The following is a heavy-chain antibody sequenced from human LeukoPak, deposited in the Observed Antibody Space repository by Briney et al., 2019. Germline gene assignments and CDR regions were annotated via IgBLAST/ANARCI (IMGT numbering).Heavy chain of an antibody. Sequence: GGSLRLSCAASGFTFSSYSMNWVRQAPGKGLEWVSSISSSGSYIYYADSVKGRFTISRDNAKNSLYLQMNSLRAEDTAVYYCARDDYGGNSRMYWGQGTLVTVSS. CDR1: GFTFSSYS. J-gene: IGHJ4*02. V-gene: IGHV3-21*01. CDR2: ISSSGSYI. CDR3: ARDDYGGNSRMY. D-gene: IGHD4-23*01.